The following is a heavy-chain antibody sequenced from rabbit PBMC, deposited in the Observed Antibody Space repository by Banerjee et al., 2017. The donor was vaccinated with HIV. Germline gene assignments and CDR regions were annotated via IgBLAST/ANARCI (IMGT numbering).Heavy chain of an antibody. D-gene: IGHD2-1*01. Sequence: LVESGGVLVKPGASHTHTCTASGFISSSDHDMCWVRQAPGKGLEWIGCIYTGSGHTYYASWAKGRFTISKTSSTTVTLQMTSLTAADTATYFCVRGGYDENYFNLWGQGTLVTVS. V-gene: IGHV1S40*01. J-gene: IGHJ4*01. CDR3: VRGGYDENYFNL. CDR2: IYTGSGHT. CDR1: GFISSSDHD.